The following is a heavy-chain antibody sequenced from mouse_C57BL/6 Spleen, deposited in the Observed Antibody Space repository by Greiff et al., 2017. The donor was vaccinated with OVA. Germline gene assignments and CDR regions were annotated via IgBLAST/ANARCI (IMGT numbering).Heavy chain of an antibody. CDR3: AREYYYGSSPWYFDV. V-gene: IGHV3-6*01. CDR1: GYSITSGYY. Sequence: EVQRVESGPGLVKPSQSLSLTCSVTGYSITSGYYWNWIRQFPGNKLEWMGYISYDGSNNYNPSLKNRISITRDTSKNQFFLKLNSVTTEDTATYYCAREYYYGSSPWYFDVWGTGTTVTVSS. J-gene: IGHJ1*03. CDR2: ISYDGSN. D-gene: IGHD1-1*01.